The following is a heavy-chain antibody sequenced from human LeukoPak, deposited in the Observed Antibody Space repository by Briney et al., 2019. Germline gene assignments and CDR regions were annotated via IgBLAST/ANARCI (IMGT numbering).Heavy chain of an antibody. D-gene: IGHD2-15*01. Sequence: PSQTLSLTCTVSGGSISSGSYYWSWIRQPAGKGLEWIGRIYTSGSTNYNPSLKSRVTISVDTSKNQFSLKLSSVTAAVTAVYYCARGPGRLGYCSGGSCQGYWFDPWGQGTLVTVSS. J-gene: IGHJ5*02. CDR2: IYTSGST. CDR1: GGSISSGSYY. CDR3: ARGPGRLGYCSGGSCQGYWFDP. V-gene: IGHV4-61*02.